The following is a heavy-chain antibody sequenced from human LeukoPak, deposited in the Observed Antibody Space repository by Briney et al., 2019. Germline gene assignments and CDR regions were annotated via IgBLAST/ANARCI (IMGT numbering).Heavy chain of an antibody. Sequence: ASVKVSCKASGYTFTSYAMNWVRQAPGQGLEWMGWTNTSTGNPTYAQGFTGRFVFSLDTSVSTAYLQISSLKAEDTAVYYCARVLLYGDYVDFDYWGQGTLVTVSS. CDR2: TNTSTGNP. J-gene: IGHJ4*02. CDR1: GYTFTSYA. CDR3: ARVLLYGDYVDFDY. D-gene: IGHD4-17*01. V-gene: IGHV7-4-1*02.